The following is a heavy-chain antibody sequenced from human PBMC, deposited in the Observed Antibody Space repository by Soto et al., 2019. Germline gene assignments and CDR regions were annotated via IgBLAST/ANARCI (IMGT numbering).Heavy chain of an antibody. Sequence: QAQLVESGGGVVQPGRSLTLSCAASGFTFSSFAIHWVRQAPGKGLEWVAAISYDGTTQFYADSVKGRSSISGDNSKNTLYLQVNTLSGEDTAAYFCARDPCGDCFDRYFDLWGHGTLVTVSS. V-gene: IGHV3-30*04. D-gene: IGHD2-21*02. J-gene: IGHJ2*01. CDR1: GFTFSSFA. CDR2: ISYDGTTQ. CDR3: ARDPCGDCFDRYFDL.